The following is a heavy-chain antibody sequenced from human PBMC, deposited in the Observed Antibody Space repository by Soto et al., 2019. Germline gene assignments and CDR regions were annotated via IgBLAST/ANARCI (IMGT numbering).Heavy chain of an antibody. V-gene: IGHV4-31*03. CDR3: AREGYCSGGSCYSDY. CDR2: IYYSGST. D-gene: IGHD2-15*01. Sequence: QVQLQESGPGLVKPSQTLSLTCTVSGGSISSGGYYWSWIRQHPGKGLEWIGYIYYSGSTYYNPSLKSRVTIAVDTSKNQFSLKLSSVTAADTAVYYCAREGYCSGGSCYSDYWGQGTLVTVSS. CDR1: GGSISSGGYY. J-gene: IGHJ4*02.